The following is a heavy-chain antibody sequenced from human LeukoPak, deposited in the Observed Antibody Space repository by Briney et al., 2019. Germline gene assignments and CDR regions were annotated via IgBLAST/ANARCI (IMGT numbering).Heavy chain of an antibody. D-gene: IGHD3-3*02. V-gene: IGHV4-30-2*01. J-gene: IGHJ5*02. CDR2: IYRSGST. CDR3: ARGSSRIFSNWFDP. Sequence: SETLSLTCAVSGGSISSGGYSWSWIRQPPGKGLEWIGDIYRSGSTYYNPSLKSRVTISVDRSKNQFSLKLSSVTAADTAVYYCARGSSRIFSNWFDPWGQGTLVTVSS. CDR1: GGSISSGGYS.